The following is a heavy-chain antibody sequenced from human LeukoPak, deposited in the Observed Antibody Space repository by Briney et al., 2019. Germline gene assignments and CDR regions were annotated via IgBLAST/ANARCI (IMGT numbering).Heavy chain of an antibody. CDR2: IYSGGST. D-gene: IGHD2-15*01. V-gene: IGHV3-53*01. Sequence: GGSLRLSCAASGFTVSSNYMSWVRQAPGKGLEWVSVIYSGGSTYYADSVKGRFTISRDSSKNTLYLQMNSLRAEDTAVYYCARQHCSGGDCYFFDWGQGTLVTVSS. J-gene: IGHJ4*02. CDR1: GFTVSSNY. CDR3: ARQHCSGGDCYFFD.